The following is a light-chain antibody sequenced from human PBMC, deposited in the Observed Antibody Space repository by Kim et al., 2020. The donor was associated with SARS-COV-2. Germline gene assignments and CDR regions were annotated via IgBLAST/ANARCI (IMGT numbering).Light chain of an antibody. J-gene: IGLJ2*01. CDR1: SSDVGSYNR. V-gene: IGLV2-23*02. CDR2: EVN. Sequence: QSITISWTGTSSDVGSYNRVSWYQQHPGKAPKLIIYEVNKRPSGVSKRFSGSKSGNTASLTISGLQAEDEADYYCCSYAGSSTYVVFGGGTQLTVL. CDR3: CSYAGSSTYVV.